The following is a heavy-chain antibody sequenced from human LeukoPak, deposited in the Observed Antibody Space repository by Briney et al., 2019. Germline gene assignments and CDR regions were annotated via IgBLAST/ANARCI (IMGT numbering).Heavy chain of an antibody. CDR1: GFTFSNFA. Sequence: PGGSLRLSCRTSGFTFSNFAMSWVRQAPGKGLEWVSVISGSGGSIYYSDSVKGRFTISRDNSKSTLYLQINSLRAEDTAVYYCAKADTVMVRGYYFDYWGQGALVTVSS. CDR2: ISGSGGSI. V-gene: IGHV3-23*01. D-gene: IGHD5-18*01. CDR3: AKADTVMVRGYYFDY. J-gene: IGHJ4*02.